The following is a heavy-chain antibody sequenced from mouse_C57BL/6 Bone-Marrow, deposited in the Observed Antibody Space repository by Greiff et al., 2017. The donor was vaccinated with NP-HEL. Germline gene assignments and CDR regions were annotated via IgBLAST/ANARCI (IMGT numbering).Heavy chain of an antibody. J-gene: IGHJ1*03. CDR3: TNCYDRSYSYFDV. CDR2: IDPETGGT. CDR1: GYTFTDYE. V-gene: IGHV1-15*01. D-gene: IGHD1-1*01. Sequence: VHLVESGAELVRPGASVTLSCKASGYTFTDYEMHWVKQTPVHGLEWIGAIDPETGGTAYNQKFKGKAILTADKSSSTAYMELRSLTSEDSAVYYCTNCYDRSYSYFDVWGTGTTVTVSS.